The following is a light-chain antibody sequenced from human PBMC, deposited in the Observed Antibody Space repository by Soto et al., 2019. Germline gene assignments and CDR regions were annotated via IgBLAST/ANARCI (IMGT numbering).Light chain of an antibody. Sequence: DSQMTQYPSTLSASIGDRVTITCRAGQSISSWLAWYQQKPGKAPKLLISKASTLQSGVPPRFSGSGSGTEFTLTISSLQPDDFATYYCQQYASYPMTFGGGTKVDIK. CDR2: KAS. CDR3: QQYASYPMT. J-gene: IGKJ4*01. V-gene: IGKV1-5*03. CDR1: QSISSW.